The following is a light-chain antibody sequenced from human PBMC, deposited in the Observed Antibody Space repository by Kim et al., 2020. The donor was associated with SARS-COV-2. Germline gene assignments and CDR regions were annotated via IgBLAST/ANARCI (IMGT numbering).Light chain of an antibody. CDR2: AKN. Sequence: SSELTQDPAVSVALGQTVRITCQGDSLRSYYATWYQQKPGQAPILVIYAKNNRPSGIPDRFSGSSSGNTASLTITGAQAEDEADYYCNSRDNTGHHLVFGGGTQLTVL. CDR1: SLRSYY. V-gene: IGLV3-19*01. J-gene: IGLJ3*02. CDR3: NSRDNTGHHLV.